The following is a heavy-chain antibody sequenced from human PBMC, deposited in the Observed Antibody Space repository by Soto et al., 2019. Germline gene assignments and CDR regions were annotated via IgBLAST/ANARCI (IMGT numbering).Heavy chain of an antibody. CDR3: VKAGVRDLIVKAPVYFDI. CDR2: ISWNSGNI. J-gene: IGHJ4*02. D-gene: IGHD2-15*01. Sequence: EVQLVESGGGLVQPGRSLRLSCAASGLIFENSGMHWVRQAPGKGLEWVSGISWNSGNIGYADSVKGRFSISRDNAKKSLYLQMNSLRADDTAFYFCVKAGVRDLIVKAPVYFDIWGRGTLVTVSS. CDR1: GLIFENSG. V-gene: IGHV3-9*01.